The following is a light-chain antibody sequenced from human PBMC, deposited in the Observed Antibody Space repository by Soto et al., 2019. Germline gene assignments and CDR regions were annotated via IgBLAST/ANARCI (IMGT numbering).Light chain of an antibody. CDR1: QSVSSNY. J-gene: IGKJ4*01. CDR2: GAS. Sequence: ESVLTQSPGTLSLSPGERATLSCRASQSVSSNYLAWYQQKPGQAPRLLIYGASTRASGIPDRFSGSASGTDFTLTISRLEPGDFAVYYCQQYGSSPLTFGGGTKVDIK. CDR3: QQYGSSPLT. V-gene: IGKV3-20*01.